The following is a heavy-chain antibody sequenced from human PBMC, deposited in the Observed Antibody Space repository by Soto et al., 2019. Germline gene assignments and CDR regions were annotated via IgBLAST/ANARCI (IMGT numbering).Heavy chain of an antibody. Sequence: QGKCLEWIGYIYHSGSTYYNPSLKSRVTISVDRSKNQFSLKLNSVTAADTAVYYCARVIAATDTISVWFDPWGQGTVVTVSS. J-gene: IGHJ5*02. D-gene: IGHD6-13*01. CDR3: ARVIAATDTISVWFDP. V-gene: IGHV4-30-2*01. CDR2: IYHSGST.